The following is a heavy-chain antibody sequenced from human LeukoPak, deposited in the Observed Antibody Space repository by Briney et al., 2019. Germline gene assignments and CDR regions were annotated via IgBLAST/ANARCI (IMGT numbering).Heavy chain of an antibody. CDR1: GYTFTSYD. CDR3: ARGTSAPGAFDI. J-gene: IGHJ3*02. Sequence: ASVKVSCKASGYTFTSYDINWVRQATGQGLEWMGWMNPNSGNTGYAQKFQGRVTMTRNTSISTAYMELSSLRSEDTAVYYCARGTSAPGAFDIWGQGTMVTVSS. CDR2: MNPNSGNT. V-gene: IGHV1-8*01.